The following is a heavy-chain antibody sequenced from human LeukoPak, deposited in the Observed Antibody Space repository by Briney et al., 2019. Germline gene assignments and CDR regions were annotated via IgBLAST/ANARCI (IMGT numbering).Heavy chain of an antibody. CDR3: GXXXXYCSSTSCFSYYGMDV. D-gene: IGHD2-2*01. CDR1: GGSFSGYY. V-gene: IGHV4-34*01. J-gene: IGHJ6*02. Sequence: SETLSLTCAVYGGSFSGYYWSWIRQPPGKGLEWIGEINHSGSTNYNPSLKSRVTISVDTSKNQFSLKLSSVTAADTAVYYCGXXXXYCSSTSCFSYYGMDVWGQGTTVTVSS. CDR2: INHSGST.